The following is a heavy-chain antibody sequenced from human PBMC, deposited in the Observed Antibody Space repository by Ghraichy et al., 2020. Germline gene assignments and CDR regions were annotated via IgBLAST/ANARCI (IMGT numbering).Heavy chain of an antibody. CDR1: GGSISSYY. Sequence: SEMSLTCTVSGGSISSYYWSWIRQSPEKGLEWIGYIYYSGSTSYNPSLKSRVTASVDTSKNQFSLKLSSVTAADTAVYYCARHAPGYYDYWGQGTLVTVSS. J-gene: IGHJ4*02. CDR3: ARHAPGYYDY. V-gene: IGHV4-59*08. CDR2: IYYSGST. D-gene: IGHD2-21*01.